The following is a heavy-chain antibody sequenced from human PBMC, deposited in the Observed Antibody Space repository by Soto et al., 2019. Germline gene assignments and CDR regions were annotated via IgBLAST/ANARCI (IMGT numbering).Heavy chain of an antibody. CDR1: GYTFTMYG. D-gene: IGHD2-2*01. CDR3: ARSPYTNCWYYFDY. V-gene: IGHV1-18*01. Sequence: QVQLVQSGAEVKKHGASVKVSCKNSGYTFTMYGISWVRQAPEQGLEWMGWISTYNGNTNSAQKFQGRVTMTTDTSTSTAYMELRSLSSDDTAVYYFARSPYTNCWYYFDYWGQGTLVTVSS. CDR2: ISTYNGNT. J-gene: IGHJ4*02.